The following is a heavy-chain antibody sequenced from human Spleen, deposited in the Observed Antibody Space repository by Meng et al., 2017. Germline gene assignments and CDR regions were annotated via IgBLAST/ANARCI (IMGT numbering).Heavy chain of an antibody. D-gene: IGHD2-21*02. CDR2: INYSGTT. CDR3: AGGAVVTLIFYHAMDV. V-gene: IGHV4-59*02. Sequence: SETLSLTCTVSGFSVNAYYRTWIRQSPGKGLEWIGYINYSGTTNYNPSLKSRVTISEDTSKNQFSLRLSSVTATDTAVYYCAGGAVVTLIFYHAMDVWGQGTTVTVSS. J-gene: IGHJ6*02. CDR1: GFSVNAYY.